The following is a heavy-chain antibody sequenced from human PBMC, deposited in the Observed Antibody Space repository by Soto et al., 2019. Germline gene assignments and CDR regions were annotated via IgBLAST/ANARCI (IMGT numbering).Heavy chain of an antibody. CDR2: IYPDEYHI. V-gene: IGHV5-51*01. CDR3: ARHGISGNGYLSYFYYGMDV. D-gene: IGHD5-12*01. CDR1: GYSFAHYW. Sequence: PGESLKISCKGSGYSFAHYWIGWVRQMPGKGLEWMGIIYPDEYHITYSPSFQGQVAISADKSISTAYLQWSSLGASDTATYYCARHGISGNGYLSYFYYGMDVWGQGTTVTVSS. J-gene: IGHJ6*02.